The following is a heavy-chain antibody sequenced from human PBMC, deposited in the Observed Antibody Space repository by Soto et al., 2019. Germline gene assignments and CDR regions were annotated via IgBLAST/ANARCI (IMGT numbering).Heavy chain of an antibody. D-gene: IGHD6-6*01. CDR3: ARAQIEYSSSYYYYGMDV. V-gene: IGHV3-53*01. CDR2: IYSGGST. J-gene: IGHJ6*02. CDR1: GFTVSSNY. Sequence: GGSLRLSCAASGFTVSSNYMSWVRQAPGKGLEWVSVIYSGGSTYYADSVKGRFTISRDNSKNTLYLQMNSLRAEDTAVYYCARAQIEYSSSYYYYGMDVWGQGTTVTVSS.